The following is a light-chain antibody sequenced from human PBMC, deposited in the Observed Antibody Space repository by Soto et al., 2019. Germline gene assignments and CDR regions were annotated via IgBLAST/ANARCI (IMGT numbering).Light chain of an antibody. CDR3: MQALQTWT. J-gene: IGKJ1*01. Sequence: IVINQSPLSLPVTPGEPASISCRSSQSLLHSNGYTYLDWYLQKPGQSPQLLIYLGSNRASGVPDRFSDSGSGTDFTLKISRVEAEDVGVYYCMQALQTWTFGQGTKVDIK. CDR1: QSLLHSNGYTY. V-gene: IGKV2-28*01. CDR2: LGS.